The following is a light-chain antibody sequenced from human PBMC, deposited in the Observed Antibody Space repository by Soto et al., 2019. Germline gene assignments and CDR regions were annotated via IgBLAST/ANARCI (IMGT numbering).Light chain of an antibody. J-gene: IGKJ1*01. CDR1: QSVSSN. CDR2: DAS. V-gene: IGKV3D-15*01. CDR3: HYYDKWPPGT. Sequence: EIVMTQSPATLSVSPGERATLPCRSSQSVSSNLAWYQQKPGQAPRLLIFDASARAVDIPGRFSGSKSGTEFTLTISSLQPEDFAVYYCHYYDKWPPGTFGQGTKVDIK.